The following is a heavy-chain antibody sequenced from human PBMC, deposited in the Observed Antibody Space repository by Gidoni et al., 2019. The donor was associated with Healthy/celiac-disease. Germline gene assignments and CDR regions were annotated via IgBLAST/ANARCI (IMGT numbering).Heavy chain of an antibody. CDR2: ISYDGSNK. CDR1: GFTFRSYA. D-gene: IGHD5-12*01. Sequence: QVQLVESGGGVVQPGRSLRLSCAASGFTFRSYAMHWVRQAPGKGLEWVAVISYDGSNKYYADSVKGRFTISRDNSKNTLDLQMNSLRAEDTAVYYCARDKGGERWLQFDFDYWGQGTLVTVSS. V-gene: IGHV3-30*01. J-gene: IGHJ4*02. CDR3: ARDKGGERWLQFDFDY.